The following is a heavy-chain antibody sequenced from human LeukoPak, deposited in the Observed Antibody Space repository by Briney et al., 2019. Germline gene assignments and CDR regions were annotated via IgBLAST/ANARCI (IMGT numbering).Heavy chain of an antibody. Sequence: GGSLRLSCAASGFTFSSYEMNWVRQAPGKGLEWVSYISSSGSTIYYADSVKGRFTISRDNAKNSLYLQMNGLRAEDTAVYYCARGGGSWYGIDYWGQGTLVTVSS. J-gene: IGHJ4*02. D-gene: IGHD6-13*01. CDR1: GFTFSSYE. CDR3: ARGGGSWYGIDY. V-gene: IGHV3-48*03. CDR2: ISSSGSTI.